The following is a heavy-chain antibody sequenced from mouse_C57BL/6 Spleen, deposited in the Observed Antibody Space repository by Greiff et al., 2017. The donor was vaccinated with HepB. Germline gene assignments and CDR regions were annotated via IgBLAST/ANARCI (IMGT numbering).Heavy chain of an antibody. CDR2: SRNKANDYTT. CDR3: AREGLGLGFAY. J-gene: IGHJ3*01. D-gene: IGHD3-3*01. CDR1: GFTFSDFY. V-gene: IGHV7-1*01. Sequence: EVKLVESGGGLVQSGRSLRLSCATSGFTFSDFYMEWVRQAPGKGLEWIAASRNKANDYTTEYSASVKGRFIVSRDTSQSILYLQMNALRAEDTAIYYCAREGLGLGFAYWGQGTLVTVSA.